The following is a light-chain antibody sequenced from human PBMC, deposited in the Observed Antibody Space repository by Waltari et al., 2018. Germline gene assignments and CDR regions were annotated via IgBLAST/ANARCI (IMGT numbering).Light chain of an antibody. CDR3: SSYRRSDIVV. Sequence: QSALTPPASVSGSPGQSITISCTGTSSDVGGYNYVSWYQHHPGKAPKIMIYDVNDRPSGVSNRFSGSKSGNTASLTISGLQAEDEADYYCSSYRRSDIVVFGGGTKLTVL. CDR1: SSDVGGYNY. CDR2: DVN. V-gene: IGLV2-14*03. J-gene: IGLJ2*01.